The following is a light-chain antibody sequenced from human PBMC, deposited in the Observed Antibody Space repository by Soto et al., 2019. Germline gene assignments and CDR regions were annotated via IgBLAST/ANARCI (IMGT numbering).Light chain of an antibody. V-gene: IGKV3-11*01. CDR1: RSVNNNY. J-gene: IGKJ4*01. CDR2: GAS. CDR3: QQRSNWPPLT. Sequence: EILLTQSPGTLSLSPGERATLSCRASRSVNNNYLAWYQQKPGQAPRLLIYGASNRATGIPARFSGSGSGTDFTLTISSLETEDFAVYYCQQRSNWPPLTFGGGTKVDIK.